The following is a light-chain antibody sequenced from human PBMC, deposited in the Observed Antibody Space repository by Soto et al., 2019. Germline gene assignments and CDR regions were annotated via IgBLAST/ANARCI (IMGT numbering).Light chain of an antibody. J-gene: IGLJ1*01. CDR1: SSDVGAYNY. CDR3: SSSTSSGNYV. CDR2: DVS. Sequence: QSALTQSASVSGSPGQSITISCTGTSSDVGAYNYVSWYQQYPGKAPKLMIYDVSNWPSGISNRFSGSKSGNTASLTLSWLQAEDEADYYCSSSTSSGNYVFGTWTKLTVL. V-gene: IGLV2-14*01.